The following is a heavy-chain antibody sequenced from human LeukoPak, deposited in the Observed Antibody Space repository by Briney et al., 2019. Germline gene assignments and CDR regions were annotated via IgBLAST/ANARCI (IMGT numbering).Heavy chain of an antibody. CDR1: GFTFSTYS. V-gene: IGHV3-48*01. CDR2: ISSSTTI. CDR3: ARDLHVA. Sequence: GGSLRLSCVASGFTFSTYSMNWVRQAPGKGLEWVSYISSSTTIYYADSVKGRFTISRDSAKNSLYLQMDSLRVEDTAVYYCARDLHVAWGQGTLVTVSS. J-gene: IGHJ5*02.